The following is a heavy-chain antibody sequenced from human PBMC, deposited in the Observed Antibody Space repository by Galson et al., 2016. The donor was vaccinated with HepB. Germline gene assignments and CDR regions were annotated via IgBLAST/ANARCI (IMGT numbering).Heavy chain of an antibody. CDR2: ISGSGGAT. CDR3: AKAYYDSSGINLNFDY. Sequence: SLRLSCAASGFTFSTYAMSWVRQAPGKGLEWVSGISGSGGATYHADSVRGRFTISRDNSKNTLYLQMNGLRAEDTAIYYCAKAYYDSSGINLNFDYWGQGTLVTVSS. CDR1: GFTFSTYA. D-gene: IGHD3-22*01. J-gene: IGHJ4*02. V-gene: IGHV3-23*01.